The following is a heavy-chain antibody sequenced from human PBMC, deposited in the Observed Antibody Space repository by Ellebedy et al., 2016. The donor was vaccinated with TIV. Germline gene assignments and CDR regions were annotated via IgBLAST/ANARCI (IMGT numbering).Heavy chain of an antibody. Sequence: MPSETLSLTCTVSGGSISSYYWSWIRQPPGKGPEWIGYIYYSGSINYNPSLKRRVTISVDTSKNQFSLMLTSVTAADTAVYYCERFDGGGSYYDYWGQGTLVTVSS. CDR1: GGSISSYY. V-gene: IGHV4-59*01. CDR3: ERFDGGGSYYDY. J-gene: IGHJ4*02. D-gene: IGHD1-26*01. CDR2: IYYSGSI.